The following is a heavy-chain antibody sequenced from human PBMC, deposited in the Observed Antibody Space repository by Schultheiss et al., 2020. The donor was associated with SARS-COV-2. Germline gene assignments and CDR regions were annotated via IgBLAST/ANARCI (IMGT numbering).Heavy chain of an antibody. CDR2: IYYSGST. J-gene: IGHJ5*02. CDR3: ARGPYSSSSSWFDP. V-gene: IGHV4-61*01. CDR1: GGSVSSGSYY. Sequence: SQTLSLTCTVSGGSVSSGSYYWSWIRQPPGKGLEWIGYIYYSGSTNYNPSLKSRVTISVDTSKNQFSLKLSSVTAADTAVYYCARGPYSSSSSWFDPWGQGTLVTVSS. D-gene: IGHD6-6*01.